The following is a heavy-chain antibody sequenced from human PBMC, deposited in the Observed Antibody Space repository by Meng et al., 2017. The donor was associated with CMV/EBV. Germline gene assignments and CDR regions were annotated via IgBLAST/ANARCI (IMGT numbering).Heavy chain of an antibody. CDR2: IKSKSDGGTK. D-gene: IGHD3/OR15-3a*01. J-gene: IGHJ4*02. V-gene: IGHV3-15*01. Sequence: GGSLRLSCAASGFTFSNAWMSWVRQAPGKGLEWVGRIKSKSDGGTKDYAAPVKGRFTISRDDSKNTLYLQMNSLRTEDTAVYFCTTRQRILIFQVVPPYWGQGTLVTVS. CDR3: TTRQRILIFQVVPPY. CDR1: GFTFSNAW.